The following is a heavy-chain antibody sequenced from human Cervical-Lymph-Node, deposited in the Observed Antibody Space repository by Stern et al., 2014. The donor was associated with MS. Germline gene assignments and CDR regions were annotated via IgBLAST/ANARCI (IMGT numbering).Heavy chain of an antibody. CDR2: IKGDATTI. V-gene: IGHV3-74*03. Sequence: VQLEESGGGLVQPGGSLRLSCAASGFTFSNYVMHWVRQAPGKGLLWVSRIKGDATTITYADSVKGRFTISRDNAKNTLYLQMNSLRAEDTAVYYCVRAQNYGMDVWGQGTTVTVSS. J-gene: IGHJ6*02. CDR1: GFTFSNYV. CDR3: VRAQNYGMDV.